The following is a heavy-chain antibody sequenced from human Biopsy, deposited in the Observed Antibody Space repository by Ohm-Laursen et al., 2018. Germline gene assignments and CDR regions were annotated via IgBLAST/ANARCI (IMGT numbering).Heavy chain of an antibody. CDR3: ARQDSYLGYEY. J-gene: IGHJ4*02. CDR1: GGSFSGYY. D-gene: IGHD5-18*01. V-gene: IGHV4-59*08. Sequence: GTLSLTCTVSGGSFSGYYWSWIRQPPGKGLEWIGYISGSSNTNYNPSLKSRVTLSTDTSETQFSLGLISATATDTAVDYCARQDSYLGYEYWGQGALVTVSS. CDR2: ISGSSNT.